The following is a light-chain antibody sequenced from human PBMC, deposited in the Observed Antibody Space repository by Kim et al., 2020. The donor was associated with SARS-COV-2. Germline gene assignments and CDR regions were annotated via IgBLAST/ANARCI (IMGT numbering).Light chain of an antibody. Sequence: SMSPRERATLSCRASQSISSTSAWYLQNPGQAPSLLVYSASTRATAIPARFSGSGSGTEFTLTISSLQSEDFAVYYCQQYSSWPYTFGQGTKLEI. CDR2: SAS. V-gene: IGKV3-15*01. J-gene: IGKJ2*01. CDR1: QSISST. CDR3: QQYSSWPYT.